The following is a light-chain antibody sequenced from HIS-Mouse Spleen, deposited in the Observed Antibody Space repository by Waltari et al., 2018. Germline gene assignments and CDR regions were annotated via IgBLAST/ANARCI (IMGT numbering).Light chain of an antibody. J-gene: IGLJ2*01. CDR1: HLGSKR. Sequence: SYVLTQPPPVSVAPGKTARITRWGHHLGSKRMQWYQQKPGQAPVLVVYDDRDRPSGIPERFSGSNSGNTATLTISRVEAGDEADYYCQVWDSSSDHVVFGGGTKLTVL. CDR3: QVWDSSSDHVV. CDR2: DDR. V-gene: IGLV3-21*03.